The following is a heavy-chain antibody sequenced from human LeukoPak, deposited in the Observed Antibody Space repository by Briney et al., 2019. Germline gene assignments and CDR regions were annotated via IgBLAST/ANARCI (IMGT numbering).Heavy chain of an antibody. CDR1: GYMFTTSF. Sequence: ASVKVSCKASGYMFTTSFMHWVRQAPGQGLEWMGVINPSGTSTDYAQKFQGRVTMTRDTSISTAYMELSRLRSDDTAVYYCARGYYRDYGMDVWGQGTTVTVSS. V-gene: IGHV1-46*01. CDR2: INPSGTST. D-gene: IGHD3-22*01. J-gene: IGHJ6*02. CDR3: ARGYYRDYGMDV.